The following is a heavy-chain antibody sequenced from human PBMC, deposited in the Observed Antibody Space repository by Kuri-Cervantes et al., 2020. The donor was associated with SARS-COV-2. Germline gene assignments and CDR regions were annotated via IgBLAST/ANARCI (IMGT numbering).Heavy chain of an antibody. CDR3: ARGVGYCGGGVCYDAYFQW. Sequence: ASVKVSCKASGYTFTSYAMHWVRQAPGQGLEWMGWINAGSGDTKYSQNFQDRVTITRDTNANTAYMELRSLRSGDTAVYHCARGVGYCGGGVCYDAYFQWWGQGTLVTVSS. CDR2: INAGSGDT. D-gene: IGHD2-21*01. CDR1: GYTFTSYA. J-gene: IGHJ1*01. V-gene: IGHV1-3*01.